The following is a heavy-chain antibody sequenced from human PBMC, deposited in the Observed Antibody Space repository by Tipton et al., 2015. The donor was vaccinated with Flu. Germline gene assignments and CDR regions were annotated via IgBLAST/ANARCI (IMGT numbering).Heavy chain of an antibody. V-gene: IGHV4-4*07. CDR1: AGSISTYF. CDR2: IYSTGNT. D-gene: IGHD1-7*01. Sequence: TLSLTCTVSAGSISTYFWSWIRQPAGKGLEWIGRIYSTGNTNYNPSLNSRNTMSVDTSKNQFSLKLSSVTAADTAVYYCARVSRSGTSHAGYFDYWGQGTLVTVSS. CDR3: ARVSRSGTSHAGYFDY. J-gene: IGHJ4*02.